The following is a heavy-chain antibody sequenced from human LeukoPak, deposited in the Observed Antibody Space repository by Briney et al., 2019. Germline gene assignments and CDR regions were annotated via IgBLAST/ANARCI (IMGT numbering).Heavy chain of an antibody. CDR2: IFPDDSET. CDR3: ARYTLSSTDAFDI. CDR1: GYSFASYW. D-gene: IGHD2-2*01. V-gene: IGHV5-51*01. Sequence: GESLKISCQAFGYSFASYWIGWVRQVPGKGLEWMGIIFPDDSETRYSPSFQGQVTISVDKSTDTAYLQWSSLKASDTAMYYCARYTLSSTDAFDIWGQGTMVTVSS. J-gene: IGHJ3*02.